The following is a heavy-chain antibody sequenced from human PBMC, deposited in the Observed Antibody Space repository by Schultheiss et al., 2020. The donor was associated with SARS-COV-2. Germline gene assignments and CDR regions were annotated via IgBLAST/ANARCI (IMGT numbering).Heavy chain of an antibody. CDR3: ARADSSGWYAQTFDY. J-gene: IGHJ4*02. D-gene: IGHD6-19*01. V-gene: IGHV3-33*01. Sequence: GGSLRLSCAASGFTFSSYGMHWVRQAPGKGLEWVAVIWYDGSNKYYADSVKGRFTISRDNSKNTLYLQMNSLRAEDTAVYYCARADSSGWYAQTFDYWGQGTLVTVSS. CDR2: IWYDGSNK. CDR1: GFTFSSYG.